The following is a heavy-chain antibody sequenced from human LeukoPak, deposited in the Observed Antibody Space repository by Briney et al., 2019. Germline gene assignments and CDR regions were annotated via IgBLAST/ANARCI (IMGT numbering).Heavy chain of an antibody. D-gene: IGHD3-3*01. Sequence: ASVKVSCKTSGYTFTSYDINWVRQATGQGLEWVGWMNPDSGKTGYAQKFQGRVTMTRSNSLSTVYMEPSSLKSDDTAVYYCARGGVATLFDYWGQGTLVTVSS. CDR1: GYTFTSYD. CDR3: ARGGVATLFDY. V-gene: IGHV1-8*01. J-gene: IGHJ4*02. CDR2: MNPDSGKT.